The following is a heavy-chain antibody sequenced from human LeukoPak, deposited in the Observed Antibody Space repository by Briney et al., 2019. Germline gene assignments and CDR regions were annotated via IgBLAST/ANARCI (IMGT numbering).Heavy chain of an antibody. Sequence: SETLSLTCTVSGGCISSSSAYWGWIRQPPGKGLEWIGSIYYSKNTYYNPSLKSRVTISADTSKNQFSLTLGSVSATDTAVYYCVSPRGFSYGYFDYWGQGTLVTVSS. D-gene: IGHD5-18*01. CDR2: IYYSKNT. CDR1: GGCISSSSAY. CDR3: VSPRGFSYGYFDY. V-gene: IGHV4-39*01. J-gene: IGHJ4*02.